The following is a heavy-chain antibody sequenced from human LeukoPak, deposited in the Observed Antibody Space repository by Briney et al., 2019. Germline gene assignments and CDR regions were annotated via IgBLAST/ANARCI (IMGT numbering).Heavy chain of an antibody. V-gene: IGHV3-30*03. CDR1: GFTFSSYW. CDR3: ARGYRDAFDI. D-gene: IGHD5-18*01. CDR2: ISHDGSNK. J-gene: IGHJ3*02. Sequence: GGSLRLSCAASGFTFSSYWMTWVRQAPGKGLEWVAVISHDGSNKYYADSVKGRFTISRDNSKNTLYLQMNSLRAEDTAVYYCARGYRDAFDIWGQGTMVTVSS.